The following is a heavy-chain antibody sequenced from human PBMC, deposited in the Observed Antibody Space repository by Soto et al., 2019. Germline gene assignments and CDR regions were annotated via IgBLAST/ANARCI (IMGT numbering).Heavy chain of an antibody. CDR1: GGSISSGDYY. CDR2: IYYSGST. D-gene: IGHD3-9*01. J-gene: IGHJ6*02. V-gene: IGHV4-30-4*01. Sequence: SETLCLTCTVSGGSISSGDYYWSWIRQPPRKGLEWIGYIYYSGSTYYNPSLKSRVTMSVDTSKNQFSLKLSSVTAEDTAVYYCARGPNGLVPTLGYYYGMDVWGQGTTVTVSS. CDR3: ARGPNGLVPTLGYYYGMDV.